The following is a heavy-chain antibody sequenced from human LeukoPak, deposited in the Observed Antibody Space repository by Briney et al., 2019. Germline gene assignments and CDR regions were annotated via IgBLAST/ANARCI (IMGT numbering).Heavy chain of an antibody. CDR1: GVSISSSSGNC. J-gene: IGHJ4*02. Sequence: SETLSLPGAVSGVSISSSSGNCWTWVRQPPGKGLEWIGEVYHSGSTNYNPSLKSRVTMLLDKSKNQFSLKLSSVTAADTAVYYCARNGGNSDFDYWGQGTLVTVSS. D-gene: IGHD4-23*01. V-gene: IGHV4-4*02. CDR3: ARNGGNSDFDY. CDR2: VYHSGST.